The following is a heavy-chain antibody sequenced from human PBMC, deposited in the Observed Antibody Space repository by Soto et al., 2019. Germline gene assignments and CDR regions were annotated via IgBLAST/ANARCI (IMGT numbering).Heavy chain of an antibody. CDR2: IYPGDSDT. CDR1: GYSFTSYW. Sequence: GESLKISCKGSGYSFTSYWIGWVRQMPGKGLEWMGIIYPGDSDTRYSPSFQGQGTISAEKSISTAYLPWSSLKAPDTAMYYCARQEFDIVVVPAAMPGPSSGTTCAFDIWGQGTMVTVSS. D-gene: IGHD2-2*01. CDR3: ARQEFDIVVVPAAMPGPSSGTTCAFDI. V-gene: IGHV5-51*01. J-gene: IGHJ3*02.